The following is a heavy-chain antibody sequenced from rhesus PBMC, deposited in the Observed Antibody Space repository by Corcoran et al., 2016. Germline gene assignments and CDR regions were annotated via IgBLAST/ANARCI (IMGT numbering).Heavy chain of an antibody. Sequence: QLQLQESGPGLVKPSETLSVTCAVSGGSISSSYWSWIRHAPGKGLEWIGYIYGSGSSTNYNPPLKSRVTLSVDTSKNQLSLKLSSVTTADTAVYYCARLYGNYWYFDLWGPGTPITISS. CDR1: GGSISSSY. J-gene: IGHJ2*01. D-gene: IGHD4-35*01. V-gene: IGHV4-169*01. CDR3: ARLYGNYWYFDL. CDR2: IYGSGSST.